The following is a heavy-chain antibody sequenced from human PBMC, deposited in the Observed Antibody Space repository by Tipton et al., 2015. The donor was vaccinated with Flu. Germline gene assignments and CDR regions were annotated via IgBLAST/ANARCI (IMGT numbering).Heavy chain of an antibody. J-gene: IGHJ4*02. CDR1: GYSINSGYF. Sequence: LRLSCAVSGYSINSGYFWGWIRQPPGKGLEWIGSMSHSGRTYYSPSLKSRVTISADTWKTQFSLKLSSVTAADTAVYYCARDLKWSSAYYNPFGYWGQGTLVTVSS. V-gene: IGHV4-38-2*02. D-gene: IGHD3-22*01. CDR2: MSHSGRT. CDR3: ARDLKWSSAYYNPFGY.